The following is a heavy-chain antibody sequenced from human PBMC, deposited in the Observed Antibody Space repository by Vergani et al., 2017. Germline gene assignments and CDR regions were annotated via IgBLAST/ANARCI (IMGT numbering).Heavy chain of an antibody. D-gene: IGHD1-1*01. V-gene: IGHV4-39*01. CDR3: AKHLSGTTGESAFDI. J-gene: IGHJ3*02. Sequence: QLQLQESGPGLVKPSETLSLTCTVSGGSISSSSYYWGWIRQPPGKGLEWIGSIFYSGSTYYNPSLKSRVTISVDTSKKQFSLKLSSVTAADTAVYYCAKHLSGTTGESAFDIWGQGTMVTVSS. CDR2: IFYSGST. CDR1: GGSISSSSYY.